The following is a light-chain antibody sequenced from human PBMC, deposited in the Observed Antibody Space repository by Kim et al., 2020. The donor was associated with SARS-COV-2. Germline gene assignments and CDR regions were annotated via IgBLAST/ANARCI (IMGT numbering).Light chain of an antibody. CDR2: LNSDGSH. J-gene: IGLJ3*02. CDR3: QTWGTGIRV. CDR1: SGNSSYA. Sequence: SVKLTCTLSSGNSSYAIAWHQQQPEKGPRYLMKLNSDGSHSKGDGIPDRFSGSSSGAERYLTISSLQSEDEADYYCQTWGTGIRVFGGGTKLTVL. V-gene: IGLV4-69*01.